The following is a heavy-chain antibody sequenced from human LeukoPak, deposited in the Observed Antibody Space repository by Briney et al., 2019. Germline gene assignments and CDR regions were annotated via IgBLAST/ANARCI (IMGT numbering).Heavy chain of an antibody. V-gene: IGHV1-2*02. Sequence: GASVKVSCKASGYTLTGYYMHWVRQAPGQGLEWMGWINPNSGGTNYAQKFQGRVTMTRDTSISTAYMELSRLRSDDTAVYYCARDPPYYYDSSGYYRLDYWGQGTLVTVSS. CDR3: ARDPPYYYDSSGYYRLDY. CDR2: INPNSGGT. D-gene: IGHD3-22*01. J-gene: IGHJ4*02. CDR1: GYTLTGYY.